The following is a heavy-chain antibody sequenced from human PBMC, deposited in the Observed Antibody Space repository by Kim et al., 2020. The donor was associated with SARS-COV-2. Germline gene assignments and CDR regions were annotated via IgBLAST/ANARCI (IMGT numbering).Heavy chain of an antibody. CDR2: MNPNSGNT. V-gene: IGHV1-8*01. J-gene: IGHJ6*02. D-gene: IGHD3-9*01. CDR1: GYTFTSYD. CDR3: ARLVDILTGYYKRDYYYYGMDV. Sequence: ASVKVSCKASGYTFTSYDINWVRQATGQGLEWMGWMNPNSGNTGYAQKFQGRVTMTRNTSISTAYMELSSLRSEDTAVYYCARLVDILTGYYKRDYYYYGMDVWGQGTTVTVSS.